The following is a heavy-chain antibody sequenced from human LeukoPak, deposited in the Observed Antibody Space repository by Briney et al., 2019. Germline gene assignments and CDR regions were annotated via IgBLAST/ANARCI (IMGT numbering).Heavy chain of an antibody. D-gene: IGHD1-26*01. CDR3: ARDPYSGAYGSVYFYYTHV. V-gene: IGHV3-21*01. CDR1: GFSFSNYN. CDR2: ITSSGSHI. Sequence: GGSLRLSCAASGFSFSNYNMNWARLAPGKGLEWVSSITSSGSHIFYADSVKGRFTISRDNADNSLYLQMNSLRAEDTAAYFCARDPYSGAYGSVYFYYTHVWGKGTTVTVSS. J-gene: IGHJ6*03.